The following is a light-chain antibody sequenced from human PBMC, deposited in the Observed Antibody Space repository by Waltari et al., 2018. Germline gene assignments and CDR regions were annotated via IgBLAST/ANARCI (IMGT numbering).Light chain of an antibody. CDR3: QQYYTILRT. CDR2: WAS. CDR1: QSVLYSSNNKNI. Sequence: DIVMTQSPDSLAVSLGERATINCKSSQSVLYSSNNKNILAWYQQKPRQPPRLLIYWASTRESGVPDRFSGSGSGTNFTLTINSLQAEDVAVYYCQQYYTILRTFGQGTKVEIK. J-gene: IGKJ1*01. V-gene: IGKV4-1*01.